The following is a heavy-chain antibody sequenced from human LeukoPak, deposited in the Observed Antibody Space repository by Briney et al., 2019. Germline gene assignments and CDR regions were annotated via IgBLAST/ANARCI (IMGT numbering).Heavy chain of an antibody. V-gene: IGHV1-18*01. CDR2: ISVYNGNT. CDR1: GYTFTNYG. Sequence: ASVKVSCKASGYTFTNYGISWVRQAPGQGLEWMGWISVYNGNTNYAQKFQGRVTMTTDTSTRTAYMELRSLTSDDTAVYYCARGGAGTHDDWGQGTLVTVSS. D-gene: IGHD6-13*01. J-gene: IGHJ4*02. CDR3: ARGGAGTHDD.